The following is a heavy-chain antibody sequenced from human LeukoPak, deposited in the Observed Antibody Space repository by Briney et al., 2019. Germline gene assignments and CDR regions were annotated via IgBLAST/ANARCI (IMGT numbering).Heavy chain of an antibody. V-gene: IGHV1-2*02. J-gene: IGHJ4*02. CDR3: ARVTRGIAAAGKNYFDY. CDR2: INPNSGGT. D-gene: IGHD6-13*01. CDR1: GYTFTSYY. Sequence: GASVKVSCKASGYTFTSYYMYWVRQAPGQGLEWMGWINPNSGGTSYAQKFQGRVTMTRDTSISTAYMELSRLRSDDTAVYYCARVTRGIAAAGKNYFDYWGQGTLVTVSS.